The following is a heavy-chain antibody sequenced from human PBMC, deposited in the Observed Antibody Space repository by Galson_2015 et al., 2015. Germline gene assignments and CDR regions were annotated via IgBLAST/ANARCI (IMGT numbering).Heavy chain of an antibody. CDR1: GSGCPSDW. D-gene: IGHD6-19*01. CDR2: IYPGDSDT. CDR3: ARQDPSARSGPLD. J-gene: IGHJ4*02. V-gene: IGHV5-51*01. Sequence: QSGAEVKKPGESLQISCTGSGSGCPSDWLGCVRQMPGKGLEWMGIIYPGDSDTRYSPSFQGQVTISADKSISTAYLQWSSLKASDTAMYYCARQDPSARSGPLDWGQGTLVTVSS.